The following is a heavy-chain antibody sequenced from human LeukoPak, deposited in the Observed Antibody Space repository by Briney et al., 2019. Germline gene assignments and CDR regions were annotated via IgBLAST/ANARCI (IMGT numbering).Heavy chain of an antibody. J-gene: IGHJ4*02. Sequence: GGSLRLSCAASGFTFSSYAMHWVRQAPGKGLEWVAVISYDGSNKYYADSVKGRFTISRDNSKNTLYLQMNSLRAEDTAVYYCARALSGPTYFDYWGQGTLVTVSS. CDR3: ARALSGPTYFDY. D-gene: IGHD2/OR15-2a*01. CDR1: GFTFSSYA. V-gene: IGHV3-30-3*01. CDR2: ISYDGSNK.